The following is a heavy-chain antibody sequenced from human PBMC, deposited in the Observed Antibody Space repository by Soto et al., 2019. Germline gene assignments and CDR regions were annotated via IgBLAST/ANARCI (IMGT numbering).Heavy chain of an antibody. CDR3: AKDAKKLLWFGEESGAFDI. D-gene: IGHD3-10*01. Sequence: GGSLRLSCAASGFTFSSYGMHWVRQAPGKGLEWVAVISYDGSNKYYADSVKGRFTISRDNSKNTLYLQMNSLRAEDTAVYYCAKDAKKLLWFGEESGAFDIWGQGTMVTVSS. CDR2: ISYDGSNK. CDR1: GFTFSSYG. J-gene: IGHJ3*02. V-gene: IGHV3-30*18.